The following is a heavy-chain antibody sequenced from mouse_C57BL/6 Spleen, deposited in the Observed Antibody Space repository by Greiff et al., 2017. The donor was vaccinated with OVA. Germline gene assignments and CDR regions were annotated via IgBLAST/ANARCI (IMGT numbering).Heavy chain of an antibody. CDR1: GYTFTSYW. J-gene: IGHJ4*01. D-gene: IGHD1-1*01. V-gene: IGHV1-59*01. CDR2: IDPSDSYT. CDR3: ARRGSSYGDAMDY. Sequence: QVQLQQPGAELVRPGTSVKLSCKASGYTFTSYWMHWVKQRPGQGLEWIGVIDPSDSYTNYNQKFKGKATLTVDTSSSTAYMQRSSLTSEDSAVYYCARRGSSYGDAMDYWGQGTSVTVSS.